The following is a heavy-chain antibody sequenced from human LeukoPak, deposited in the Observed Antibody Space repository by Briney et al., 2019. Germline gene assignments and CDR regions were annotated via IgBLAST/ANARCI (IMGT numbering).Heavy chain of an antibody. CDR3: ARDPYSSSEDGYYYYYMDV. J-gene: IGHJ6*03. V-gene: IGHV1-69*13. CDR1: GYTFTSYA. Sequence: GASVKVSCKASGYTFTSYAISWVRQAPGQGLEWMGGIIPIFGTANYAQKFQGRVTITADESTSTAYMELSSLRSEDTAVHYCARDPYSSSEDGYYYYYMDVWGKGTTVTVSS. D-gene: IGHD6-6*01. CDR2: IIPIFGTA.